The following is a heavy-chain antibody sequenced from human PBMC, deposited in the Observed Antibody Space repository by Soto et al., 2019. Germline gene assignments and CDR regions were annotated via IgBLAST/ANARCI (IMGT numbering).Heavy chain of an antibody. CDR3: ASQYNWNWFDP. Sequence: GASVKVSCKASGGTFSSYAISWVRQAPGQGLEWMGGIIPIFGTANYAQKFQGRVTITADESTSTAYMELSSLRSDDTAVYYCASQYNWNWFDPWGQGTLVTVSS. D-gene: IGHD1-20*01. V-gene: IGHV1-69*13. CDR1: GGTFSSYA. J-gene: IGHJ5*02. CDR2: IIPIFGTA.